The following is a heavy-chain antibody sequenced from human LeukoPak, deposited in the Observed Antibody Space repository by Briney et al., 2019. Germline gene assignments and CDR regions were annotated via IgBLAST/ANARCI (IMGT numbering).Heavy chain of an antibody. J-gene: IGHJ4*02. CDR3: ARGRPITMVRGVGPDY. CDR2: INHSGST. D-gene: IGHD3-10*01. CDR1: GWSFSGYY. Sequence: PSETLSLTCAVYGWSFSGYYWSWIRQPPGKGLEWIGEINHSGSTNYNPSLKSRVTISVDTSKNQFSLKLSSVTAADTAVYYCARGRPITMVRGVGPDYWGQGTLVTVSS. V-gene: IGHV4-34*01.